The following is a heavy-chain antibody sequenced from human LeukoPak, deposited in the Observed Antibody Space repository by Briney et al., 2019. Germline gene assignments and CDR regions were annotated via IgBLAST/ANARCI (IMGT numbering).Heavy chain of an antibody. J-gene: IGHJ5*02. CDR2: IYYSGST. CDR3: ARHLSGYDLYNWFDP. D-gene: IGHD5-12*01. CDR1: GGSISSYY. Sequence: SETLSLTCTVSGGSISSYYWSWIRQPPGKGLEWIGYIYYSGSTNYNPSLKSRVTISVDTSKNQFSLKLSSVTPADTAVYYCARHLSGYDLYNWFDPWGQGTLVTVSS. V-gene: IGHV4-59*08.